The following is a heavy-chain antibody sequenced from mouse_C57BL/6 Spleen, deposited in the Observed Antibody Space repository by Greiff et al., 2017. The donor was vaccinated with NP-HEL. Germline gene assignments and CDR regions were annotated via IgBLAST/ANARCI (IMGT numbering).Heavy chain of an antibody. CDR3: ARETGTGDY. D-gene: IGHD3-3*01. J-gene: IGHJ2*01. V-gene: IGHV5-6*02. Sequence: DVMLVESGGDLVKPGGSLKLSCAASGFTFSSYGMSWVRQTPDKRLEWVATISSGGSYTYYPDSVKGRFTISRDNAKNTLYLQMSSLKSEDTAMYYCARETGTGDYWGQGTTLTVSS. CDR2: ISSGGSYT. CDR1: GFTFSSYG.